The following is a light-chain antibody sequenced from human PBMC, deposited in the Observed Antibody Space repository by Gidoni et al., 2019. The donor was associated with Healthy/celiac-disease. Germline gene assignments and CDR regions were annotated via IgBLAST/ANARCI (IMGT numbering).Light chain of an antibody. CDR3: QQRSNWPPYT. V-gene: IGKV3-11*01. CDR2: EAS. CDR1: QSVSSY. Sequence: EIVLTQSPATLSLSPGERATLSCRASQSVSSYLAWYQQKPGQAPRLLIYEASNRATGIPARFSGSGSGTDFTLTISSLEPEDFAVYSCQQRSNWPPYTFGQGTKLEIK. J-gene: IGKJ2*01.